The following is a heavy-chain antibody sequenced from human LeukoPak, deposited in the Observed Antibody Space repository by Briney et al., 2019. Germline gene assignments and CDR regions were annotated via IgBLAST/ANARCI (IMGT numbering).Heavy chain of an antibody. V-gene: IGHV4-59*08. CDR1: GGSISSYY. D-gene: IGHD3-9*01. CDR2: IYYSGST. J-gene: IGHJ6*03. Sequence: SETLSLTCTVSGGSISSYYWSWVRQPPGKGLEWIGYIYYSGSTNYNPSLKSRVTISVDTSKNQFARKRSSGTAADTAVYYCARLRLRYFGWLPFDYYMDVWGKGTTVTVSS. CDR3: ARLRLRYFGWLPFDYYMDV.